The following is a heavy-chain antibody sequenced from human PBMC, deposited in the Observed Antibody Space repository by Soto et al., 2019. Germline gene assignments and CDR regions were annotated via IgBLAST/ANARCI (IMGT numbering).Heavy chain of an antibody. D-gene: IGHD4-17*01. V-gene: IGHV4-39*01. Sequence: QLHLQESGPGLVKPSETLSLTCTVSGDSFSTSNYYWGWIRQPPGKGLEWIGNIFYGGGTGVTYYQPSLKSRVIISVDTSKNQFSLKLRSITAADTAFYFCARRGGGDSLFDSWGQGKLVTVSS. CDR1: GDSFSTSNYY. J-gene: IGHJ4*02. CDR2: IFYGGGTGVT. CDR3: ARRGGGDSLFDS.